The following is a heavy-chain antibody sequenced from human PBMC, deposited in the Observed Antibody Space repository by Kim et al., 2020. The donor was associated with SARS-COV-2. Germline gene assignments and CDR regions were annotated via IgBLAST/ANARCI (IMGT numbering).Heavy chain of an antibody. CDR3: ARDPRSPGFIDYYYYGMDV. CDR1: GDSVSSNSAA. Sequence: SQTLSLTCAISGDSVSSNSAAWNWIRQSPSRGLEWLGRTYYRSKWYNDYAVSVKSRITINPDTSKNQFSLQLNSVTPEDTTVYYCARDPRSPGFIDYYYYGMDVWGQGTTVTVSS. J-gene: IGHJ6*02. CDR2: TYYRSKWYN. V-gene: IGHV6-1*01.